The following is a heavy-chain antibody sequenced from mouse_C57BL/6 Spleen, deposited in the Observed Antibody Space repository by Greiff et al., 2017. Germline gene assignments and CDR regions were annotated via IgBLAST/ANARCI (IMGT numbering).Heavy chain of an antibody. V-gene: IGHV5-9-1*02. CDR2: ISSGGDYI. CDR3: TRDLFTTGYYYAMDY. D-gene: IGHD1-1*01. J-gene: IGHJ4*01. Sequence: EVQLVESGEGLVKPGGSLKLSCAASGFTFSSYAMSWVRQTPEKRLEWVAYISSGGDYIYYADTVKGRFTISRDNARNTLYLQMSSLKSEDTAMYYCTRDLFTTGYYYAMDYWGQGTSVTVSS. CDR1: GFTFSSYA.